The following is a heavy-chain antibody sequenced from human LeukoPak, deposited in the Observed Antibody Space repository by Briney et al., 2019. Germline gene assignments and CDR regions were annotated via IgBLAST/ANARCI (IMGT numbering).Heavy chain of an antibody. V-gene: IGHV4-59*01. J-gene: IGHJ4*02. CDR1: GGSISSYY. CDR2: IYYSGGT. D-gene: IGHD6-6*01. CDR3: ARFIRGDSSSRRRAFDY. Sequence: SSETLSLTCTVSGGSISSYYWSWIRQPPGKGLEWIGYIYYSGGTNYNPSLKSRVTISVDTSKDQFSLKLSSVTAADTAVYYCARFIRGDSSSRRRAFDYWGQGTLVTVSS.